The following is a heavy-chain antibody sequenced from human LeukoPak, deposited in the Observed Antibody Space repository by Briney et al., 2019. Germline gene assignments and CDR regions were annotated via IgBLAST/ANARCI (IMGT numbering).Heavy chain of an antibody. CDR1: GGSISSSSYY. J-gene: IGHJ6*03. V-gene: IGHV4-39*01. CDR3: GKEVGYCSGGSCWSIYYMDV. Sequence: SETLSLTCTVSGGSISSSSYYWGWIRQPPGKRLEWSGSIYYSGSTYYNLSLKSRVTISVDTSKNQFSLKLSSVTAADTAVYYCGKEVGYCSGGSCWSIYYMDVWGKGTTVTVSS. CDR2: IYYSGST. D-gene: IGHD2-15*01.